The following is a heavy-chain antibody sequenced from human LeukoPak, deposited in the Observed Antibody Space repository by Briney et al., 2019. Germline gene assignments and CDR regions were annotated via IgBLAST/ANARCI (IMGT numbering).Heavy chain of an antibody. D-gene: IGHD2-8*02. Sequence: GGSLRLSCAASGFTFSRYSMNWVRQAPGKGLEWVSYISSSSSTINYADSVKGRFTISRDNAKNSLYLQMNSLRAEDTAVYYCAREGLSGGYGMDVWGQGTTVTVSS. J-gene: IGHJ6*02. CDR2: ISSSSSTI. CDR1: GFTFSRYS. CDR3: AREGLSGGYGMDV. V-gene: IGHV3-48*04.